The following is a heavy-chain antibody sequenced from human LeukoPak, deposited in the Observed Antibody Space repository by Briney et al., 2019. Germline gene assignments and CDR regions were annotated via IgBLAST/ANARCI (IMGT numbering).Heavy chain of an antibody. J-gene: IGHJ4*02. CDR2: IIPIFGTA. CDR3: ARCCSGGSCYSHSGTSPIDY. CDR1: GGTFISYA. D-gene: IGHD2-15*01. V-gene: IGHV1-69*01. Sequence: SVKVSCKASGGTFISYAISWVRQAPGQGLEWMGGIIPIFGTANYAQKFQGRVTITADESTSTAYMELSSLRSEDTAVYYCARCCSGGSCYSHSGTSPIDYWGQGTLVTVSS.